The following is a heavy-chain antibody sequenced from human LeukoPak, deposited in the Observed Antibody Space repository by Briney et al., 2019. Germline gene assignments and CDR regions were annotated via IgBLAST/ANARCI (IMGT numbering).Heavy chain of an antibody. CDR1: GGTFSSYA. V-gene: IGHV1-69*13. Sequence: SVKVSCKASGGTFSSYAISWVRQAPGQGLEWMGGIIPIFGTANYAQKFQGRVTITADESTSTAYMELSSLRSEDTAVYYRARAGDSSGYYSEYYYYGMDVWGQGTTVTVSS. D-gene: IGHD3-22*01. J-gene: IGHJ6*02. CDR2: IIPIFGTA. CDR3: ARAGDSSGYYSEYYYYGMDV.